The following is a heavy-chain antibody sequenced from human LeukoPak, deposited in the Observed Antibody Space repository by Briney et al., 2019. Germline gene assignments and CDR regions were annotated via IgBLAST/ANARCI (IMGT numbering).Heavy chain of an antibody. J-gene: IGHJ6*03. V-gene: IGHV3-7*01. CDR2: IKQDGSEK. CDR3: ARVGGRFLEWLWSYYYYMDV. CDR1: GFTFSSYS. Sequence: GGSLRLSCAASGFTFSSYSMNWVRQAPGKGLEWVANIKQDGSEKYYVDSVKGRFTISRDNAKNSLYLQMNSLRAEDTAVYYCARVGGRFLEWLWSYYYYMDVWGKGTTVTVSS. D-gene: IGHD3-3*01.